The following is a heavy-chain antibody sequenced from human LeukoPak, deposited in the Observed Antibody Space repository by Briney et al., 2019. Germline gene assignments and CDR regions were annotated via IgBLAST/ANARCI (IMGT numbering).Heavy chain of an antibody. CDR1: GGSISSGSDY. V-gene: IGHV4-39*07. D-gene: IGHD1-26*01. CDR3: ARERVGATAPIDY. J-gene: IGHJ4*02. CDR2: IYYSGST. Sequence: SETLSLTCTVSGGSISSGSDYWGWIRQPPGKGLEWIGSIYYSGSTYYNPSLKSRVTISVDTSKNEFSLKLSSVTAADTAVYYCARERVGATAPIDYWGQGTLVTVSS.